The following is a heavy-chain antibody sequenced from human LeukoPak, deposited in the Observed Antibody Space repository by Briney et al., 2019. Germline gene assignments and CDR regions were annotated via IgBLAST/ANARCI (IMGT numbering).Heavy chain of an antibody. CDR3: ATHCSSPSCSLYRYFQH. CDR2: ISSSSSYI. CDR1: GFTFSSYG. D-gene: IGHD2-2*01. Sequence: GGSLGLSCAAPGFTFSSYGMNWVRQAPGKGLGGVSSISSSSSYIYYADSVKGRFTISRDNAKNSLYLQMNSLRAEDTAVSYCATHCSSPSCSLYRYFQHWGQGTLVTVSS. J-gene: IGHJ1*01. V-gene: IGHV3-21*01.